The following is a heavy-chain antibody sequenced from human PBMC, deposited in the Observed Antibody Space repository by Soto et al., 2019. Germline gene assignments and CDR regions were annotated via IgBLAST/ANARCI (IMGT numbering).Heavy chain of an antibody. CDR1: GYTFTSYG. CDR3: ARGSCSSTSCYAGYYYYYMDV. D-gene: IGHD2-2*01. CDR2: ISAYNGNT. Sequence: ASVKVSCKASGYTFTSYGISWVRQAPGQGLEWMGWISAYNGNTNYAQKLQGRVTMTTDTSTSTANMEMRSLRSDDTAVYYCARGSCSSTSCYAGYYYYYMDVWGKGTTVTVSS. J-gene: IGHJ6*03. V-gene: IGHV1-18*01.